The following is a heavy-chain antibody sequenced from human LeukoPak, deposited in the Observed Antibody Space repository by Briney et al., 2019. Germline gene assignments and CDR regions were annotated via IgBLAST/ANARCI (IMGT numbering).Heavy chain of an antibody. J-gene: IGHJ6*03. CDR3: ARVYTIFGVAKGYYMDV. CDR1: GYTFTSYG. D-gene: IGHD3-3*01. V-gene: IGHV1-18*01. Sequence: GASVKVSCKASGYTFTSYGISWVRPAPGQGLEWMGWISAYNGDTNYAQKLQGRITMTTDTSTSTAYMELRSLRSDDTAVYYCARVYTIFGVAKGYYMDVWGKGTTVTVSS. CDR2: ISAYNGDT.